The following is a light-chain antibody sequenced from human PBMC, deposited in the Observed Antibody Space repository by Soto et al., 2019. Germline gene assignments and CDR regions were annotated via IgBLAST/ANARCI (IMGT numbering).Light chain of an antibody. Sequence: DIQMTQSPSSLSASVGDRVTITCQASQDISNYLNWYQQQPGKAPKLLIYDASNLETGVPSRFSGSGSGTDFTFTISSLQPEDIATYYCQQYDNLPRTFGHGTKVDIK. J-gene: IGKJ3*01. CDR1: QDISNY. V-gene: IGKV1-33*01. CDR2: DAS. CDR3: QQYDNLPRT.